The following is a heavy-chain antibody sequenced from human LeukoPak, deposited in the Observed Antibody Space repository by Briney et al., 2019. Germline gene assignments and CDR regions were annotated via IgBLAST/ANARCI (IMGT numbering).Heavy chain of an antibody. J-gene: IGHJ4*02. CDR1: GFSFSSYN. D-gene: IGHD3-22*01. CDR3: ARRDYYDSSGYRLDY. V-gene: IGHV3-21*04. CDR2: ITSSSTYT. Sequence: GGSLRLSCAASGFSFSSYNMNWVRQTPGKGLEWVSSITSSSTYTFYADSVKGRFTISRDNSKNTLYLQMNSLRAEDTAVYYCARRDYYDSSGYRLDYWGQGTLVTVSS.